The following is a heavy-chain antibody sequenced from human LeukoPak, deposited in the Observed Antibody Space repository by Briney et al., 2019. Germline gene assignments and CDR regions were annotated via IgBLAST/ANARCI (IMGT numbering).Heavy chain of an antibody. V-gene: IGHV3-23*01. CDR3: ARDAYYFDSSGYYISLDY. CDR1: GFTFSSYA. Sequence: PGGSLRLSCAASGFTFSSYAMSWVRQAPGKGLEWVSAISGSGGSTYYADSVKGRFTISRDNAKNSLYLQMYSLRVEDTAVYYCARDAYYFDSSGYYISLDYWGQGTLVTVSS. D-gene: IGHD3-22*01. J-gene: IGHJ4*02. CDR2: ISGSGGST.